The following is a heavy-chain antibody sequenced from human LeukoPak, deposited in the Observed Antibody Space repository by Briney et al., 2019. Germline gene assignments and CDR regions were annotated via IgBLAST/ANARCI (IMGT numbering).Heavy chain of an antibody. J-gene: IGHJ6*02. D-gene: IGHD2-15*01. CDR3: ASGRSEKLLVYYGMDV. V-gene: IGHV1-18*01. CDR2: ISAYNGNT. Sequence: ASVKVSCKASGYTFTSYGISWVRQAPGQGLEWMGWISAYNGNTNYAQKLQGRVTMTTDTSTSTAYMELRSLRSDDTAVYYFASGRSEKLLVYYGMDVWGQGTTVTVSS. CDR1: GYTFTSYG.